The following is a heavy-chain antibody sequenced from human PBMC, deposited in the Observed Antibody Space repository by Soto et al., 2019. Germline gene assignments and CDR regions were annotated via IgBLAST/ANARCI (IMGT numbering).Heavy chain of an antibody. J-gene: IGHJ3*02. CDR1: GYTFTGYY. Sequence: ASVKVSCKASGYTFTGYYMHWVRQAPGQGLEWMGWINPNSGGTNYAQKFQGWVTMTRDTSISTAYMELSRLRSDDTAVYYCARDSTYAKRPFWSGYQNHDAFDIWGQGTMVTVSS. CDR2: INPNSGGT. V-gene: IGHV1-2*04. CDR3: ARDSTYAKRPFWSGYQNHDAFDI. D-gene: IGHD3-3*01.